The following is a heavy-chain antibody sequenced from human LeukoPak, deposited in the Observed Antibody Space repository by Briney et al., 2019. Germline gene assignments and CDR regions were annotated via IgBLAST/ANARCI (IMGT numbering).Heavy chain of an antibody. Sequence: PGGSLRLSCAASGFTFRNNGMHWVRQAPGKGLEWVAFIRYDGTKKYYAVSVKGRFTISRDNSKNSLYLQMNSLRAEDTAVYYCARVRLRQLEDYWGQGTLVTVSS. CDR2: IRYDGTKK. CDR3: ARVRLRQLEDY. CDR1: GFTFRNNG. V-gene: IGHV3-30*02. D-gene: IGHD6-6*01. J-gene: IGHJ4*02.